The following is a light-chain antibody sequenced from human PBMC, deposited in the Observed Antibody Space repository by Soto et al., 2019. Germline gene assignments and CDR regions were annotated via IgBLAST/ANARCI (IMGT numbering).Light chain of an antibody. Sequence: ELVMTQSPATLSVSAGERATLSCRASQSVSTRLAWYHQRPGQAPRLLMYGASTMATGVPARFSGSGSGTEFPLNISSLQSEDFAVYYCQQYDDWPLPFGGGTRVEIK. J-gene: IGKJ4*01. CDR1: QSVSTR. CDR2: GAS. V-gene: IGKV3-15*01. CDR3: QQYDDWPLP.